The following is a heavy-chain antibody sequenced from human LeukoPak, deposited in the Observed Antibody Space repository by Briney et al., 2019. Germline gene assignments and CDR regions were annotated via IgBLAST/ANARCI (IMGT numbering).Heavy chain of an antibody. J-gene: IGHJ4*02. CDR2: ISYDGSNK. D-gene: IGHD6-19*01. V-gene: IGHV3-30*18. CDR1: GFTFSSYG. CDR3: ANGGSGWYYFDY. Sequence: GGSLRLSCAASGFTFSSYGMHWVRQVPGKGLEWVAVISYDGSNKYYADSVKGRFTISRDNSKNTLYLQMNSLRAEDTAVYYCANGGSGWYYFDYWGQGTLVTVSS.